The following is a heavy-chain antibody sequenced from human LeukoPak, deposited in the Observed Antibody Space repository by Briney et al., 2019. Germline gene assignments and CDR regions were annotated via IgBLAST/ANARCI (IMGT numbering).Heavy chain of an antibody. V-gene: IGHV3-30-3*01. D-gene: IGHD3-10*01. CDR1: GFTFSSYA. CDR3: ARANYGSGLDY. J-gene: IGHJ4*02. Sequence: GRSLRLSCAASGFTFSSYAMHWVREAPGQGLEWVAVISYDGSNKYYADSVKGRFTISRDNSKNTVSLQMNSLRAEDTAVYYCARANYGSGLDYWGQGTLVTVSS. CDR2: ISYDGSNK.